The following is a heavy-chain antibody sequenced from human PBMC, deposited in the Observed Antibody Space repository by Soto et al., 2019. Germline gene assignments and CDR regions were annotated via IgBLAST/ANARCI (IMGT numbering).Heavy chain of an antibody. CDR2: IYYSGST. V-gene: IGHV4-59*01. Sequence: SETLSLTYTVSGGSISSYYWSWIRQPPGKGLEWIGYIYYSGSTNYNPSLKSRVTISVDTSKNQFSLKLSSVTAADTAVYYCARGGRPTGGAATPTHDYWGQGTLVTVSS. CDR1: GGSISSYY. D-gene: IGHD2-15*01. CDR3: ARGGRPTGGAATPTHDY. J-gene: IGHJ4*02.